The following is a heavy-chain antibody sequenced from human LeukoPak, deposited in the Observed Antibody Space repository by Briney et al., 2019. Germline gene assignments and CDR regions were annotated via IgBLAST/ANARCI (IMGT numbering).Heavy chain of an antibody. CDR1: GGSISTYY. V-gene: IGHV4-59*01. Sequence: SETLSLTCTVSGGSISTYYWSWIRQPPGMGLHWIGYVYYSGSTNYNPSLKSRVTISADTSKNQFSLRLSSVTAADTAVYYCARPHGVGASHWFDYWGQGTLVTVSS. D-gene: IGHD1-26*01. J-gene: IGHJ4*02. CDR3: ARPHGVGASHWFDY. CDR2: VYYSGST.